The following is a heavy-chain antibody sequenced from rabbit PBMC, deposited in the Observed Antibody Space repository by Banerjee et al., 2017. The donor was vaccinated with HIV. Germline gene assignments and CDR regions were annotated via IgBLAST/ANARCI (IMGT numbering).Heavy chain of an antibody. CDR2: ITYGGRT. CDR3: ARSNTYYGMDL. Sequence: QEQLKESGGGLVQPGGSLKLSCKASGFDFSSHAITWVRQAPGKGLEYIGYITYGGRTYYASWVNGRFTISRENTQNTLYLQLNSLTAADTATYFCARSNTYYGMDLWGQGTLVTVS. J-gene: IGHJ6*01. V-gene: IGHV1S29*01. CDR1: GFDFSSHA.